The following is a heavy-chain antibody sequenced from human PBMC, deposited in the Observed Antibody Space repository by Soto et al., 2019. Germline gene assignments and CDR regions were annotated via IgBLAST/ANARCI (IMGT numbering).Heavy chain of an antibody. J-gene: IGHJ4*02. CDR1: GGSISTSAYY. Sequence: SETLSLTCTVSGGSISTSAYYWGWIRQPPGKGLEWIGTIYYSGTSYHNPSLKSRVTISVDTSKNQFSLKLSSVTAADTAVYYCARHVLVYHFDYWGQGTLVTVSS. CDR3: ARHVLVYHFDY. D-gene: IGHD2-2*02. V-gene: IGHV4-39*01. CDR2: IYYSGTS.